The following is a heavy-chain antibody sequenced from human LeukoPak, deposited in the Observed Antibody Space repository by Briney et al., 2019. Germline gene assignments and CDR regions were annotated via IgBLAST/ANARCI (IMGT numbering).Heavy chain of an antibody. CDR3: VGASGDGYNYYYYYGMDV. J-gene: IGHJ6*02. D-gene: IGHD5-24*01. Sequence: ASVKVSCKASGYTFTSYYMHWVRQAPGQGLEWMGIINPSGGSTSYAQKFQGRVTITADESTSTAYMEVSSLRSEDTAVYYCVGASGDGYNYYYYYGMDVWGQGTTVTVSS. CDR1: GYTFTSYY. CDR2: INPSGGST. V-gene: IGHV1-46*01.